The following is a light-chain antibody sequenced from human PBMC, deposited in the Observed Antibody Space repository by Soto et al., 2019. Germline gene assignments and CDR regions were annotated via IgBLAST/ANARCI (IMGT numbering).Light chain of an antibody. CDR2: EVS. CDR3: SSYKGSSTYV. J-gene: IGLJ1*01. Sequence: QSALTQPASVSGSPGQSITISCTGTSFDVCAYNNVSWYQQHPGKAPKLMIYEVSNRPSGVSNRFSGSKSGNTASLTISGLQAEDEADYYCSSYKGSSTYVFGTGTKLTGL. V-gene: IGLV2-14*01. CDR1: SFDVCAYNN.